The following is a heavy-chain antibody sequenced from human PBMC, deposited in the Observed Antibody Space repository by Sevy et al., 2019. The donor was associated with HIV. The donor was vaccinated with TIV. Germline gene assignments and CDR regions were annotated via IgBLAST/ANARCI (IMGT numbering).Heavy chain of an antibody. V-gene: IGHV3-30*18. CDR1: GFNFTSYA. J-gene: IGHJ4*02. CDR2: ETNVGNIN. Sequence: GGSLRLSCAASGFNFTSYAIHWVRQAPGKGLEWLALETNVGNINFYADSVKGRFTVSRDNSRKRISLQMDRLSTEDTAIYYCAKTGDLGPFDFWGLGTRVTVSS. D-gene: IGHD3-16*01. CDR3: AKTGDLGPFDF.